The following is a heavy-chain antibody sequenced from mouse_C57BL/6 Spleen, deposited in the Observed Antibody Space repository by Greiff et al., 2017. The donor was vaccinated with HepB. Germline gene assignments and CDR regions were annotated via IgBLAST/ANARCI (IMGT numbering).Heavy chain of an antibody. D-gene: IGHD1-1*01. Sequence: EVQLQQSGPELVKPGASVKMSCKASGYTFTDYNMHWVKQSHGKSLEWIGYINPNNGGTSYNQKFKGKATLTVNKSSSTAYMELRSLTSEDSAVYYCARDGRLITTVVEDYFDYWGQSTTLTVSS. CDR2: INPNNGGT. CDR3: ARDGRLITTVVEDYFDY. J-gene: IGHJ2*01. V-gene: IGHV1-22*01. CDR1: GYTFTDYN.